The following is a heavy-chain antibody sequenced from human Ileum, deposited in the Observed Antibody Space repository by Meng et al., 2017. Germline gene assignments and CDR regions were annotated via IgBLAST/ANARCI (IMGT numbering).Heavy chain of an antibody. CDR3: ARSSTSPASYFFDY. CDR2: IYYSGST. CDR1: GGSVSSGSYY. D-gene: IGHD6-6*01. V-gene: IGHV4-61*01. Sequence: QVHVQESGPRLVRPSETLSLACTVSGGSVSSGSYYWSWIRQPPGKGLEWIGHIYYSGSTNYNPSLKSRVTISVDMSKNQFSLKLNSVTAADTAIYFCARSSTSPASYFFDYWGQGTLVTVSS. J-gene: IGHJ4*02.